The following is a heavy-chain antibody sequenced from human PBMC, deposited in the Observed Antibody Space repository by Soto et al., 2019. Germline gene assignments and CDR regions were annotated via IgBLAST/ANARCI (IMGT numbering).Heavy chain of an antibody. J-gene: IGHJ6*02. CDR3: AVGGNYLSMDV. D-gene: IGHD4-4*01. Sequence: QVQLVQSGAEVTKPGASVKVSCKASGYTFTSYYMHWVRLAPGQGLEWMGIINPDGGGTSYAQQFQGRVIMTSDTSTSTVYIEMSSLRSEDTAVYYCAVGGNYLSMDVWGQGTTVTVSS. CDR2: INPDGGGT. CDR1: GYTFTSYY. V-gene: IGHV1-46*01.